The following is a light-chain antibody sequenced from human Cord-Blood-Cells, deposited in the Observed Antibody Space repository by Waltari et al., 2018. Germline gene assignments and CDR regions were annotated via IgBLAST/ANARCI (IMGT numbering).Light chain of an antibody. CDR1: TSAVGSYNL. Sequence: QSALTQPASVSGYPGQSLTLSCPGPTSAVGSYNLVSWYQQHPGKAPKLMIYEVSKRPSGVSNRFSGSKSGNTASLTISGLQAEDEADYYCCSYAGSSVFGTGTKVTVL. CDR2: EVS. V-gene: IGLV2-23*02. CDR3: CSYAGSSV. J-gene: IGLJ1*01.